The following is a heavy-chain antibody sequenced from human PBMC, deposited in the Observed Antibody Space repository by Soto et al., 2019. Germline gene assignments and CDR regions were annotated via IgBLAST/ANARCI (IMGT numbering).Heavy chain of an antibody. CDR1: GFSLSTSGVG. D-gene: IGHD6-13*01. J-gene: IGHJ1*01. Sequence: QITLKESGPTLVKPTQTLTLTCTFSGFSLSTSGVGVGWIRQPPGKALEWLALIYWDDDKRYSPSLKSRLTTXKXTFXNQVVLTMTNMDPVDTATYYCAHTRAAADHEYFQHWGQGTLVTVSS. CDR3: AHTRAAADHEYFQH. CDR2: IYWDDDK. V-gene: IGHV2-5*02.